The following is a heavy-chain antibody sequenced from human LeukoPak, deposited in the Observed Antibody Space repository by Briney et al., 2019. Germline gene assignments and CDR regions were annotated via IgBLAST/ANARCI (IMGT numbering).Heavy chain of an antibody. CDR3: ARDPRVVATRVSYMDV. CDR1: GYTFTSYY. V-gene: IGHV1-2*02. CDR2: INPSGGST. D-gene: IGHD2-21*02. Sequence: ASVKVSCKASGYTFTSYYMHWVRQAPGQGLEWMGIINPSGGSTNYAQNFQGRVTMTSDTSITTTYMELSRLRSDDTAVYYCARDPRVVATRVSYMDVWGKGTTVTVSS. J-gene: IGHJ6*03.